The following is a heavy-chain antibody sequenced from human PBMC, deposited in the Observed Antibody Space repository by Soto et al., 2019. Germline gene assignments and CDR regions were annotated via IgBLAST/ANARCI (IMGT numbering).Heavy chain of an antibody. CDR2: ISWNSGNV. Sequence: GGSLRLSCAASGFTFGDYAMHWVRQAPGKGLEWVWGISWNSGNVVYAEPVKARFTMSRDNAKNFLYLQMNSIRTDDTALYSVAKDKSGRECYYNYYGMDVWGQGTTVTVSS. J-gene: IGHJ6*02. CDR3: AKDKSGRECYYNYYGMDV. V-gene: IGHV3-9*01. D-gene: IGHD3-10*01. CDR1: GFTFGDYA.